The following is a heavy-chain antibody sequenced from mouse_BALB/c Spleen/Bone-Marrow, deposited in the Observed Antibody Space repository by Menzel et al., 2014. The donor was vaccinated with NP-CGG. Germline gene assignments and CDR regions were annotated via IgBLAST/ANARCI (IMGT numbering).Heavy chain of an antibody. V-gene: IGHV2-6-4*01. J-gene: IGHJ4*01. Sequence: VKLVESGPGLVAPSQSLSITCTVSGFSLSRYSVHWIRQPPGKGLEWLGMIWGGGSTDYNSALRSRLSIINDYSKSQVFLKMSSLQTDDTAMYYCARRELHAMDYWGQGTSVTVSS. CDR1: GFSLSRYS. CDR3: ARRELHAMDY. CDR2: IWGGGST.